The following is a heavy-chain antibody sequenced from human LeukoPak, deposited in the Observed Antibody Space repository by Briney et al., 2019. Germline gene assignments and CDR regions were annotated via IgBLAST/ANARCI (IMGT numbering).Heavy chain of an antibody. D-gene: IGHD3-10*01. CDR3: ARGRGSYSLDY. J-gene: IGHJ4*02. CDR1: GSTLSSYA. CDR2: ISGNGDST. Sequence: GGSLRLSCAASGSTLSSYAMSWVRQAPGKGLEWVSAISGNGDSTYYADSVKGRLTISRDNSKNTLYLQMNSLRAEDTAVYNCARGRGSYSLDYWGQGTLVTVSS. V-gene: IGHV3-23*01.